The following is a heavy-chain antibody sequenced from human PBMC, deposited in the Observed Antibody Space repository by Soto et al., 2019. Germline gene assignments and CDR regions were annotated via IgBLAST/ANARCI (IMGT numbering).Heavy chain of an antibody. CDR2: IYYTGGT. CDR1: GGSISSSDYY. Sequence: SETLSLTCTVSGGSISSSDYYWSWIRQPPGKGLEWIGYIYYTGGTSYNPSPKSRVSMSVDTSKNQFSLRLSSVTATDTAVYYCARDLGGSNWFDPWGQGTLVTVSS. J-gene: IGHJ5*02. V-gene: IGHV4-30-4*01. D-gene: IGHD3-16*01. CDR3: ARDLGGSNWFDP.